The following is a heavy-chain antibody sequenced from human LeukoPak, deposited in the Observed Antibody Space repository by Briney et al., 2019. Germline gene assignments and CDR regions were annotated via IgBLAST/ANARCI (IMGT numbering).Heavy chain of an antibody. CDR1: GGTFSSYA. D-gene: IGHD2-2*01. Sequence: SVKASCKASGGTFSSYAISWVRQAPGQGLEWMGGIIPIFGTANYAQKFQGGVTITADESTSTAYMELSSLRSEDTAVYYCARVDCSSTSCYDYYYYGMDVWGKGTTVTVSS. CDR3: ARVDCSSTSCYDYYYYGMDV. J-gene: IGHJ6*04. CDR2: IIPIFGTA. V-gene: IGHV1-69*01.